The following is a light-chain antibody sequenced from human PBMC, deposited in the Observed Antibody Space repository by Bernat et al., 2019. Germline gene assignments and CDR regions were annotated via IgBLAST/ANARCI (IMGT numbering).Light chain of an antibody. Sequence: QSALTQPRSVSGSPGQSLTISCTGASRDVHAYNYVSWYQQHPGTAPKLLIYDVTKRPSGVPGRFSGSKYVNTASLTISGLQAEDEADYYCCSYVDSYTWVFGGGTKLTVL. CDR3: CSYVDSYTWV. V-gene: IGLV2-11*01. CDR1: SRDVHAYNY. J-gene: IGLJ3*02. CDR2: DVT.